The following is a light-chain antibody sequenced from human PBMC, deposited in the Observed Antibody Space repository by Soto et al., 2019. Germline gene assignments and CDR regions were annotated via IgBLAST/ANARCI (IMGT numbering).Light chain of an antibody. CDR2: AAS. J-gene: IGKJ5*01. CDR1: QSVSSSS. V-gene: IGKV3-20*01. Sequence: EIVLTQSPGTLSLSPGERATLSXXXXQSVSSSSLAWYQQEPGQAPRLLIYAASTRATGVPDRFSGSGSGTDFTLTISRLEPEDLAVYYCQQYGSSPITFGQGTRLEIK. CDR3: QQYGSSPIT.